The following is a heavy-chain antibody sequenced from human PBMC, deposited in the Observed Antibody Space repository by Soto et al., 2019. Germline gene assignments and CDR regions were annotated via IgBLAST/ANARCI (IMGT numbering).Heavy chain of an antibody. V-gene: IGHV4-39*01. CDR1: GGSISSSSYY. CDR2: IYYSGST. CDR3: ARIGYSSSWYVRYYGMDV. D-gene: IGHD6-13*01. J-gene: IGHJ6*02. Sequence: PSETLSLTCTVSGGSISSSSYYWGWIRQPPGKGLEWIGSIYYSGSTYYNPSLKSRVTISVDTSKNQFSLKLSSVTAADTAVYYCARIGYSSSWYVRYYGMDVWGQGTTVTVSS.